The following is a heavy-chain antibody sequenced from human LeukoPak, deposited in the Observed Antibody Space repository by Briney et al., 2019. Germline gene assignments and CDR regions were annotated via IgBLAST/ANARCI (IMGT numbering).Heavy chain of an antibody. CDR1: GFTFSSYS. Sequence: PGGSLRLSCAASGFTFSSYSMNWVRQAPGKGLEWDSSISSSSSYIYYADSVKGRFTISRDNAKNSLYLQMDSLRAEDTAVYYCARDYSSGYDYWGQGTLVTVSS. V-gene: IGHV3-21*01. CDR2: ISSSSSYI. J-gene: IGHJ4*02. CDR3: ARDYSSGYDY. D-gene: IGHD3-22*01.